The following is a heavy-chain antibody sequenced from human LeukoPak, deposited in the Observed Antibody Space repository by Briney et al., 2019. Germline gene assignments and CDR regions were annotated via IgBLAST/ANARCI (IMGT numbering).Heavy chain of an antibody. Sequence: SETLSLTCTVSGGSISSYYWSWIRQPPGKGLEWIGYIYYSGSTNYNPSLKSRVTISVDTSKNQFSLKLSSVTAADTAVYYCAMVMVRGVISYWGQGTLVTVSS. D-gene: IGHD3-10*01. CDR3: AMVMVRGVISY. CDR2: IYYSGST. CDR1: GGSISSYY. J-gene: IGHJ4*02. V-gene: IGHV4-59*01.